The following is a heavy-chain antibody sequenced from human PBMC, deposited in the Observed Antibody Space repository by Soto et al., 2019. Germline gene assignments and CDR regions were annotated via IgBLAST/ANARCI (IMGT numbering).Heavy chain of an antibody. D-gene: IGHD2-8*02. CDR1: GGSISSGGYY. CDR2: IYYSGST. V-gene: IGHV4-31*03. CDR3: ARDPGGVSIPRFDY. J-gene: IGHJ4*02. Sequence: QVQLQESGPGLVKPSQTLSLTCTVSGGSISSGGYYWSWIRQHPGKGLEWIGYIYYSGSTYYNPSLKSRVTISVDTSKHQFSLQLSSVTAADTAVYYCARDPGGVSIPRFDYWGQGTLVTVSS.